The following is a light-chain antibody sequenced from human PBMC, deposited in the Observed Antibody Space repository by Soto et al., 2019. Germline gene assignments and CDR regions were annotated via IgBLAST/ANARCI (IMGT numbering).Light chain of an antibody. CDR2: GTS. J-gene: IGKJ4*01. CDR3: QQYNNWPLT. CDR1: QSVSTN. V-gene: IGKV3-15*01. Sequence: EIVMTQSPATLSVSPGERATLSCRASQSVSTNLAWYQQKPGQSPRLLIYGTSTRATGIPARFSGSGSGTEFTLTISRLQSEDFSLYYCQQYNNWPLTFGGGTRVEIK.